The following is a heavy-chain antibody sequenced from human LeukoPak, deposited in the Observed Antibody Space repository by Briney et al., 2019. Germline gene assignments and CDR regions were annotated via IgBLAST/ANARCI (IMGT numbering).Heavy chain of an antibody. J-gene: IGHJ4*02. Sequence: GGSLRLSCAASGFTFSSYSMNWVRQAPGKGLEWVSSISSSSSYIYYADSVKGRFTISRDNAKNSLYLQMNSLRAEDTAVCYCARDGDSDFWSGYYGYWGQGTLVTVSS. V-gene: IGHV3-21*01. CDR2: ISSSSSYI. D-gene: IGHD3-3*01. CDR1: GFTFSSYS. CDR3: ARDGDSDFWSGYYGY.